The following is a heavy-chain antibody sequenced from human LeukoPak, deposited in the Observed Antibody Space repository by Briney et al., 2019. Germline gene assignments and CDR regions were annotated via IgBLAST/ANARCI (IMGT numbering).Heavy chain of an antibody. D-gene: IGHD2-21*02. J-gene: IGHJ4*02. Sequence: GGSLGLSCAASGFTFSDYYMSWIRQAPGKGLEWVSYISSSGSIIYYADSVKGRFTISRDNAKNSLYLQMNSLRAEDTAVYYCARDLAYCGGDCYSGYFDYWGQGTLVTVSS. V-gene: IGHV3-11*01. CDR2: ISSSGSII. CDR3: ARDLAYCGGDCYSGYFDY. CDR1: GFTFSDYY.